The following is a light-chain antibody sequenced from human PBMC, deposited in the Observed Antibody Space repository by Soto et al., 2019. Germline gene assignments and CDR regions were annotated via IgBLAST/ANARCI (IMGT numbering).Light chain of an antibody. CDR3: SSYTSSSTRV. J-gene: IGLJ1*01. V-gene: IGLV2-14*01. Sequence: QSALTQPASVSGSPGQSITISCTGTSSDVGGYNYVSWYQQHPGEAPKLMIYDVSNRPSGVSNRFSGSKSGNTASLTISGLQAEDEADYYCSSYTSSSTRVFGTATKLTVL. CDR2: DVS. CDR1: SSDVGGYNY.